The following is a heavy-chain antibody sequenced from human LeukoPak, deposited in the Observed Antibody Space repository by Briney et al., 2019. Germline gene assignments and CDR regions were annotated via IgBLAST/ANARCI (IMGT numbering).Heavy chain of an antibody. Sequence: GGSLRLSCAASGFTFSSYWMSWVRQAPGKGLEWVANIKQDGSEKYYVDSVKGRFTISRDNAKNSLYLQMNSLRAGDTAVYYCAIPDLGYCSGGSCYGEYFQHWGQGTLVTVSS. V-gene: IGHV3-7*03. CDR3: AIPDLGYCSGGSCYGEYFQH. J-gene: IGHJ1*01. CDR1: GFTFSSYW. D-gene: IGHD2-15*01. CDR2: IKQDGSEK.